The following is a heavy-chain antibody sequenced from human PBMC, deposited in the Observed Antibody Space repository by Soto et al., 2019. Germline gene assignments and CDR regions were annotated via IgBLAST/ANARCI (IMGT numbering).Heavy chain of an antibody. CDR2: ISGSGGST. D-gene: IGHD6-13*01. V-gene: IGHV3-23*01. CDR1: GFTFSSYA. Sequence: PGGSLRLSFAASGFTFSSYAMGWVRQAPGKGLEWVSAISGSGGSTYYADSVKGRFTISRDNSKNTLYLQMNSLRAEDTAVYYCAKERGPYSSSWHFDYWGQGTLVTVSS. J-gene: IGHJ4*02. CDR3: AKERGPYSSSWHFDY.